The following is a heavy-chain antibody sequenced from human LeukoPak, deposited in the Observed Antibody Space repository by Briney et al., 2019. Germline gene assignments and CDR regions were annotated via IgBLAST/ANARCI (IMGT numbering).Heavy chain of an antibody. Sequence: GGSLRLSCAASGFTVSSNYMSWVRQAPGKGLEWVSVIYSGGSTYYADSVKGRFTISRDNSKNTLYLQMNSLRAEDTAVYYCARDRDTAAFDYWGQRTLVTVSS. CDR3: ARDRDTAAFDY. D-gene: IGHD5-18*01. CDR2: IYSGGST. V-gene: IGHV3-66*01. J-gene: IGHJ4*02. CDR1: GFTVSSNY.